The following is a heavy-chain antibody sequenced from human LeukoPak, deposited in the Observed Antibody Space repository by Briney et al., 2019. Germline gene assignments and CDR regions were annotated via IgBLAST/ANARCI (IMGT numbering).Heavy chain of an antibody. CDR2: IYYSGST. J-gene: IGHJ4*02. D-gene: IGHD3-22*01. Sequence: PSETLSLTCTVSGGSISSGDYYWSWLRQPPGTGLEWIGYIYYSGSTYYNPSLKSRVTISVDTSKNQFSLKLSSVTAADTAVYYCACWYYYDSSGYRSGDYWGQGTLVTVSS. CDR3: ACWYYYDSSGYRSGDY. CDR1: GGSISSGDYY. V-gene: IGHV4-30-4*01.